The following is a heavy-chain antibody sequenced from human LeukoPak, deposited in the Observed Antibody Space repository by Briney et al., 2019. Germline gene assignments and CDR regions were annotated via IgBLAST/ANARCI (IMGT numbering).Heavy chain of an antibody. CDR2: IYYSGST. D-gene: IGHD3-10*01. Sequence: PSETLSLTCTVSGGSISSSSYYWGWIRQPPGKGLEWIGSIYYSGSTYYNPSLKSRVTISVDTSKNQFSLKLSSVTAADTAVYYCARVYGSGSYYNGYYYYYMDVWGKGNPGHRLL. CDR1: GGSISSSSYY. J-gene: IGHJ6*03. CDR3: ARVYGSGSYYNGYYYYYMDV. V-gene: IGHV4-39*01.